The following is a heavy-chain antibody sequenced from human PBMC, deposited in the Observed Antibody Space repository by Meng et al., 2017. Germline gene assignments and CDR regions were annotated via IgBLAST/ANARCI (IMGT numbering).Heavy chain of an antibody. CDR3: ARRTRNTMIVVDDAFDI. D-gene: IGHD3-22*01. CDR1: GYTFTSYY. J-gene: IGHJ3*02. V-gene: IGHV1-46*01. CDR2: INPSGCST. Sequence: ASVKVSCKASGYTFTSYYMHWVRQAPGQGLEWMGIINPSGCSTSYAQKFQGRVTMTRDTSTSTVYMELSSLRSEDTAVYYCARRTRNTMIVVDDAFDIWGQGTMVTVSS.